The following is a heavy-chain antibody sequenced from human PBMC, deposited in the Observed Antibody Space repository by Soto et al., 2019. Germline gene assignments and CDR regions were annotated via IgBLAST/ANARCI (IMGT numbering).Heavy chain of an antibody. CDR3: AHRVLRTVFGLVTTTAIYFDF. V-gene: IGHV2-5*02. CDR1: GFSLTTSGVG. CDR2: SYWDDDK. D-gene: IGHD3-3*01. J-gene: IGHJ4*02. Sequence: QITLNESGPTPVKPRQTLTLTCTFSGFSLTTSGVGVGWIRQSPGKAPEWLALSYWDDDKRYSPSLKSRLIIPKDTSKNQVVLTMADLDPADKATYYCAHRVLRTVFGLVTTTAIYFDFWGQGTPVAVSS.